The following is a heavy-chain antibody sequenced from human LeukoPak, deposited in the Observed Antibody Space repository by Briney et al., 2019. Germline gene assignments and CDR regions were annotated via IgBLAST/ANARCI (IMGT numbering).Heavy chain of an antibody. V-gene: IGHV3-23*01. Sequence: GGSLRLSCAASGFTFTSYDMSWVRQAPGKGLQWVSAICGSGGSTYSADSVKGRFTISRDNSKNTLYLQMNSLRAEDTALYYCAKYRYSYGDLDYWGQGTLVSVSS. CDR2: ICGSGGST. J-gene: IGHJ4*02. CDR3: AKYRYSYGDLDY. CDR1: GFTFTSYD. D-gene: IGHD5-18*01.